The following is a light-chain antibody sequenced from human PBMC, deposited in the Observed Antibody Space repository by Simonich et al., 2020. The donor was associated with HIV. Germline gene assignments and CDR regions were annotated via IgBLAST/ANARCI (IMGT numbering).Light chain of an antibody. CDR1: QSISTG. V-gene: IGKV1-5*03. CDR3: QQYNSYSVT. Sequence: DIQMTQSPSTLSAPVGDRVTITCRASQSISTGLAWYQQKPGKAPKLLIYKASSLESGVPSRFSGRGSGTEFTLTISSLQPDDFATYYCQQYNSYSVTFGGGTKVEIK. J-gene: IGKJ4*01. CDR2: KAS.